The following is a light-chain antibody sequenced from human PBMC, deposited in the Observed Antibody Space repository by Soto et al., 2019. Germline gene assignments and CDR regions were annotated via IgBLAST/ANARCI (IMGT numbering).Light chain of an antibody. V-gene: IGKV3-20*01. CDR1: QSVTDNY. CDR3: QQYGSSPYA. J-gene: IGKJ2*01. CDR2: DAS. Sequence: IVLTQSPGTLSLSPGERATLSCRASQSVTDNYLAWYHHKPGQAPRLLIYDASTRATAIPDRFSGSGSGTDFTLTVTSLEPEDFAVYYCQQYGSSPYAFGQGTKLEIK.